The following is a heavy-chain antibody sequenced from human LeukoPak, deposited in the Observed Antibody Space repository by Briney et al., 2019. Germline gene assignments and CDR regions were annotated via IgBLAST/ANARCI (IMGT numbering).Heavy chain of an antibody. Sequence: GGSLRLSCAASAFTFSDYSMNWVRQAPGKGLEWISYIDTSSSTMYYADSVMGRFTISRDNAKESLYLQMNSLRDEDAAVYYCARDFRGAAASGGQGTLVTVSS. CDR3: ARDFRGAAAS. V-gene: IGHV3-48*02. CDR2: IDTSSSTM. D-gene: IGHD6-13*01. CDR1: AFTFSDYS. J-gene: IGHJ4*02.